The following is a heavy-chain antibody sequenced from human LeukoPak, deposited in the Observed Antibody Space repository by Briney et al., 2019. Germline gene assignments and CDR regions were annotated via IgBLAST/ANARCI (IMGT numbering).Heavy chain of an antibody. Sequence: GGSLRLSCVASGFTFSDYAMSWVRQAPGTGLEWVSAISGSSTYYADSVKGRFTISRDSSKNTLYLQMNSLRAEDTAVYYCAKDRAQLLFFDYWGQGTLVTVSS. J-gene: IGHJ4*02. D-gene: IGHD3-10*01. V-gene: IGHV3-23*01. CDR1: GFTFSDYA. CDR2: ISGSST. CDR3: AKDRAQLLFFDY.